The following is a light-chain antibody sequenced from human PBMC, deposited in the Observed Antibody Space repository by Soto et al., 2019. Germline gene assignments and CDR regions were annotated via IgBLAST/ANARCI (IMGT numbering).Light chain of an antibody. J-gene: IGLJ2*01. CDR3: CSYAGSSTSYVV. CDR2: EGS. Sequence: SVLAQPASGSWSPGQSITIAFTGTSSDVGSYNLVSWYQQHPGKAAKLMIYEGSKRPSGVSNRFSGSKSGNTASLTISGLQAEDEADYYCCSYAGSSTSYVVFGGGTKLT. V-gene: IGLV2-23*01. CDR1: SSDVGSYNL.